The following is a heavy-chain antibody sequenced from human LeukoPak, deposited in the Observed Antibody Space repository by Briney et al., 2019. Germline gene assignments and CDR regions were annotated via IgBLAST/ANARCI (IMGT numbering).Heavy chain of an antibody. CDR1: GFTFSSYA. CDR3: ARDAGRKDDY. V-gene: IGHV3-7*01. CDR2: IKHDGSEK. J-gene: IGHJ4*02. Sequence: GSLRLSCAASGFTFSSYAMSWVRRAPGKGLEWVANIKHDGSEKYYVDSVKGRFTISRDNAKNSLYLQMNSLRAEDTAVYYCARDAGRKDDYWGQGTLVTVSS.